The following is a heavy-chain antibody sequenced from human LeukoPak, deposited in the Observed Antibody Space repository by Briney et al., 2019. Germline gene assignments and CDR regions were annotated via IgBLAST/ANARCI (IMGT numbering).Heavy chain of an antibody. CDR3: ASPITMVRGVISDY. J-gene: IGHJ4*02. V-gene: IGHV3-74*01. CDR1: GFTFSSYW. D-gene: IGHD3-10*01. CDR2: VNPDGSGT. Sequence: GGSLRLSCAASGFTFSSYWMHWVRQAPGKGLVWVSRVNPDGSGTDYADSVKGRFTISRDNAKNSLYLQMNSLRDEDTAVYYCASPITMVRGVISDYWGQGTLVTVSS.